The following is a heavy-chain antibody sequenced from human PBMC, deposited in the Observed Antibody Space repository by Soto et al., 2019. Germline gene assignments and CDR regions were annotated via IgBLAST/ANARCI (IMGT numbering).Heavy chain of an antibody. J-gene: IGHJ5*02. CDR1: GDSIRDGGYY. CDR3: AKDPSPQPIPAVTPGWFDP. CDR2: IYFTGKT. D-gene: IGHD4-4*01. Sequence: ANLQESGPGLVKPSETLSLTCTVSGDSIRDGGYYWAWIRQRPGKGLEWMGYIYFTGKTNYNPSLVNRLTMSVDMSRRQLYLRLTSVTAADTAVYFCAKDPSPQPIPAVTPGWFDPWGQGISVTVSS. V-gene: IGHV4-31*03.